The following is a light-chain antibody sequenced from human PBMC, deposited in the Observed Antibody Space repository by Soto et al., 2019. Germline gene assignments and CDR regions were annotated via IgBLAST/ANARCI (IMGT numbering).Light chain of an antibody. V-gene: IGLV2-14*03. Sequence: QSALTQPASVSGSPGQSITISCTGTSSDVGGYKYVSWYQQHPGKAPKLMIYDASNRPSGVSNRFSGSKSGNTASLTISGLQAEDEADYYCSSYTSSITPVLFGGGTKVTVL. CDR1: SSDVGGYKY. CDR3: SSYTSSITPVL. CDR2: DAS. J-gene: IGLJ2*01.